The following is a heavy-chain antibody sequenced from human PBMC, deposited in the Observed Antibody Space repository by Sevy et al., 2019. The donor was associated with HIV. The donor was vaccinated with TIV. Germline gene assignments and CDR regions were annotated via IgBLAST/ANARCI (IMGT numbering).Heavy chain of an antibody. CDR1: GSSINSGGYY. CDR2: IHYSGST. CDR3: AGETELGTIH. V-gene: IGHV4-31*03. Sequence: SETLSLTCTVSGSSINSGGYYWNWIRHHPGKGLEWIGYIHYSGSTYYNTSLKSRITISLDPSKNQFSLKVTSVTAADTAVYYCAGETELGTIHWGQGALVTVSS. J-gene: IGHJ4*02. D-gene: IGHD3-3*01.